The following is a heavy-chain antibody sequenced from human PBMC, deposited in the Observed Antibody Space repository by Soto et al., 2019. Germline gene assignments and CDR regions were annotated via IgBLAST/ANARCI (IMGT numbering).Heavy chain of an antibody. D-gene: IGHD3-3*01. Sequence: QVQLVESGGGVVQPGRSLRLSCAASGFTFSNYGMHWVRQAPGKGLEWVAVIWYDGSNKDYAASVKGRFTISRDNSKNTLYLQMNSLRAEDTAVYFCARDEGPSRITIFGMNTINRDYFGMDVWGQGTTVTVSS. V-gene: IGHV3-33*01. CDR3: ARDEGPSRITIFGMNTINRDYFGMDV. J-gene: IGHJ6*02. CDR2: IWYDGSNK. CDR1: GFTFSNYG.